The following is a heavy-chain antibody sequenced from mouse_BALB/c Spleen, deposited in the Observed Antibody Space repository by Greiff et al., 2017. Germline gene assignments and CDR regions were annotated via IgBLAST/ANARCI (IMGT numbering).Heavy chain of an antibody. J-gene: IGHJ4*01. V-gene: IGHV1S81*02. Sequence: QVQLQQSGAELVKPGASVKLSCKASGYTFTSYYMYWVKQRPGQGLEWIGEINPSNGGTNFNEKFKSKATLTVDKSSSTAYMQLSSLTSEDSAVYYCTRYLDLDYYAMDYWGQGTSVTVSS. CDR2: INPSNGGT. CDR1: GYTFTSYY. CDR3: TRYLDLDYYAMDY.